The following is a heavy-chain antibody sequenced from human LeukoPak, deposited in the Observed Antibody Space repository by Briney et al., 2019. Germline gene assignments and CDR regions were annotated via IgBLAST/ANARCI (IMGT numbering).Heavy chain of an antibody. J-gene: IGHJ6*03. CDR3: ARLGYSSSSWDYYYMDV. D-gene: IGHD6-6*01. CDR2: INPNSGGT. CDR1: GYTFTGYY. V-gene: IGHV1-2*02. Sequence: ASVKVSCKASGYTFTGYYMHWVRQAPGQGLEWMGWINPNSGGTNYAQKFQGRVTMTRDTSISTAYMELSRLRSDDTAVYYCARLGYSSSSWDYYYMDVWGKGTTVTVSS.